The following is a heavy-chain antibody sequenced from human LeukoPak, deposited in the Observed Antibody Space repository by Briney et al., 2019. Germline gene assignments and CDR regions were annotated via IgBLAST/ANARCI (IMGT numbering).Heavy chain of an antibody. V-gene: IGHV1-18*01. CDR3: ARLGIIFGVVISGNWFDP. Sequence: ASVKVSCKASGYTFTSYGISWVRQAPGQGLEWMGWISAYNGNTNYAQKLQGRVTMTTDTSTSTAYMELRSLRSDDTAVYYCARLGIIFGVVISGNWFDPWGQGTLVTVSS. D-gene: IGHD3-3*01. J-gene: IGHJ5*02. CDR2: ISAYNGNT. CDR1: GYTFTSYG.